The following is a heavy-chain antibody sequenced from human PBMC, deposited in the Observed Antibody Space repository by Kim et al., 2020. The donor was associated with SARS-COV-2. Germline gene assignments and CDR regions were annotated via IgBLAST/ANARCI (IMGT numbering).Heavy chain of an antibody. V-gene: IGHV3-23*01. CDR1: GFTFSSYA. Sequence: GGSLRLSCAASGFTFSSYAMSWVRQAPGKGLEWVSVISGNGGGTYYADSVKGRFTISRDNSKNTLYLQLNSLRAEDTAVYYCAKDVGSGASCPDYWGQGTLVTVSS. CDR2: ISGNGGGT. J-gene: IGHJ4*02. D-gene: IGHD2-2*01. CDR3: AKDVGSGASCPDY.